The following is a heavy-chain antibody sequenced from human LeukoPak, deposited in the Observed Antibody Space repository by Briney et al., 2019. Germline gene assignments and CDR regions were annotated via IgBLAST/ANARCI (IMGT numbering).Heavy chain of an antibody. J-gene: IGHJ4*02. V-gene: IGHV4-59*01. CDR3: ASQGYDILTGYYGFDY. CDR2: IYYSGST. CDR1: GGSISSYY. Sequence: SETLSLTCTVSGGSISSYYWSWIRQPPGKGLEWIGYIYYSGSTNYNPSLKSRVTISVDTSKNQFSLKPSSVTAADTAVYYCASQGYDILTGYYGFDYWGQGTLVTVSS. D-gene: IGHD3-9*01.